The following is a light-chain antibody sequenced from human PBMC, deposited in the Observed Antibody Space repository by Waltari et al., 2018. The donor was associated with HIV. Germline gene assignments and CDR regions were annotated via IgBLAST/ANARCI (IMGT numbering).Light chain of an antibody. V-gene: IGKV3-15*01. J-gene: IGKJ4*01. Sequence: ERVVTQSPVTLSVSPGERVTLTCRASPGVGTSIAWYQQKPGQAPRLLIFGASSRASDMPARFSGSGSGTEFTLTISSLQSEDVAVYYCQQYYDWPFAFGGGTRVEIK. CDR2: GAS. CDR3: QQYYDWPFA. CDR1: PGVGTS.